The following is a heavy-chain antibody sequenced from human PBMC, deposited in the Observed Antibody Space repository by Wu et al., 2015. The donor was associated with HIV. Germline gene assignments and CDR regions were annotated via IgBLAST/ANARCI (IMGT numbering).Heavy chain of an antibody. D-gene: IGHD2-2*02. V-gene: IGHV1-8*01. Sequence: QVQLAQSGAEVKKPGASVKVSCKASGYTFTSYDINWLRQATGQGLEWMGWMNPNSGSTGYAQKFQGRFTITRNTSVSTAYMELSSLRSEDTAVYYCARHIRYCSTTSCYNDYWGQGTLVTVSS. CDR2: MNPNSGST. CDR3: ARHIRYCSTTSCYNDY. CDR1: GYTFTSYD. J-gene: IGHJ4*02.